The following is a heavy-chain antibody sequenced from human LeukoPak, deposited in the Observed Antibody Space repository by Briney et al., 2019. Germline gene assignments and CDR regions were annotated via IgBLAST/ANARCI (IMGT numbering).Heavy chain of an antibody. V-gene: IGHV4-4*07. CDR1: GGSISSYY. CDR2: IYTSGST. CDR3: ATDPHDFCTGPGSFGP. D-gene: IGHD3/OR15-3a*01. Sequence: SETLSLTCTVSGGSISSYYWSWIRQPAGKGLEWIGRIYTSGSTNYNPSLKSRVTMSVDTSKNQFSLKLSSVTAADTAVHYCATDPHDFCTGPGSFGPWGHGPLVTDSS. J-gene: IGHJ5*02.